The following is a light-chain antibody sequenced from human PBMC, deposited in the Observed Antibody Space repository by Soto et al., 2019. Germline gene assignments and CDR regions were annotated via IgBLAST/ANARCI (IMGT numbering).Light chain of an antibody. V-gene: IGLV2-14*01. CDR1: SSDVGGYNF. J-gene: IGLJ3*02. CDR2: EIS. Sequence: QSALTQPASVSGSPGQAITISCTGTSSDVGGYNFVSWYQQYPGKAPKLMIFEISDRPSGVSNRFSGSKSGNTASLTISGLQAEDGADYYCSSYTSNTTRVFGGGTKLTVL. CDR3: SSYTSNTTRV.